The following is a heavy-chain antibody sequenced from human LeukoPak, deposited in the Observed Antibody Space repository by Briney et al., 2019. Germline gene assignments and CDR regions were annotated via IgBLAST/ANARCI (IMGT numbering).Heavy chain of an antibody. Sequence: SETLSPTCTVSGYSVRSDYYWGWIRQPPGKGLEWIGSIHHSGRTYYNPSLKSRVTISVDTSKNQFSLKLSSVTAADTAVYYCARDHLANLASRLFDPWGQGTLVTVSS. CDR3: ARDHLANLASRLFDP. J-gene: IGHJ5*02. V-gene: IGHV4-38-2*02. D-gene: IGHD3-3*01. CDR2: IHHSGRT. CDR1: GYSVRSDYY.